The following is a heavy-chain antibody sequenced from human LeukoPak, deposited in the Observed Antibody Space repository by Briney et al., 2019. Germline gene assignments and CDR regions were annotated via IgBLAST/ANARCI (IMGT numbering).Heavy chain of an antibody. D-gene: IGHD6-19*01. CDR1: GFTFSSYA. CDR3: ARRPVAGTAHVDY. Sequence: GGSLRLSCAASGFTFSSYAMSWVRQAPGKGLEWVSGVSGSGGSTYYADSVKGRFTISRDNSKNTLYLQMNSLTAEDTAVYFCARRPVAGTAHVDYWGQGTLVTVSS. J-gene: IGHJ4*02. V-gene: IGHV3-23*01. CDR2: VSGSGGST.